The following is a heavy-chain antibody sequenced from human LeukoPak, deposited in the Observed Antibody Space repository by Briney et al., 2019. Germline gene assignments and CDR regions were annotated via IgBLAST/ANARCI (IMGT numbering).Heavy chain of an antibody. CDR2: IWHDGSNK. V-gene: IGHV3-33*06. CDR3: ANAQQPYGSGSARN. J-gene: IGHJ4*02. CDR1: GFTFSSYG. D-gene: IGHD3-10*01. Sequence: GGSLRLSCAASGFTFSSYGMHWVRQAPGKGLEWVAVIWHDGSNKYYADSVKGRFTISRDNSKNTLYLQMNSLRAEDTAVYYCANAQQPYGSGSARNWGQGTLVTVSS.